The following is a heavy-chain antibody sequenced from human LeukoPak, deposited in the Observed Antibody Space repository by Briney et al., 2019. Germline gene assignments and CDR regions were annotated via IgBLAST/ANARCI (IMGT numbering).Heavy chain of an antibody. D-gene: IGHD3-16*02. CDR2: INSDGSEG. J-gene: IGHJ4*02. CDR1: GFTFSGFW. V-gene: IGHV3-7*03. Sequence: GGSLRLSCAVSGFTFSGFWMSWSRQAPGKGLEWVASINSDGSEGYYADVVKGRFTISRDNAKNSLYLQMNSLRAEDTALYYCAALLMITFGGVIAAPFDYWGQGTLVTVSS. CDR3: AALLMITFGGVIAAPFDY.